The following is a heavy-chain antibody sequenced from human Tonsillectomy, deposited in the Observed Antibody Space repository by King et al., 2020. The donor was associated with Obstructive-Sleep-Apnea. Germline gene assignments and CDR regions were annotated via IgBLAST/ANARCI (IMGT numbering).Heavy chain of an antibody. Sequence: VQLVESGGGLVQPGGSLRLSCAASGFTFYTYVMSWVRQAPGKGLEWVSSIEADGDSTYSADSVRGRFTISRDNSKNTLYLQMNSLRAEDTAIYYCATSWSGYYYFDYWGQGSLVTVSS. CDR1: GFTFYTYV. J-gene: IGHJ4*02. V-gene: IGHV3-23*04. CDR3: ATSWSGYYYFDY. D-gene: IGHD3-3*01. CDR2: IEADGDST.